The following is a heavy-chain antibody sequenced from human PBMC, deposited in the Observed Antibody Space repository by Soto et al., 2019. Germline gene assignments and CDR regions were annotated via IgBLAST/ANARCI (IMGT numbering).Heavy chain of an antibody. Sequence: SETLSLTCTVSGGSISSGDYYWSWIRQPPGKGLEWIGYIYYSGSTYYNPSLKSRVTISVHTSKNQFSLKLSSVNAADPAVYYCSSLSITMVRGVIITAWFDPWGQGTLVTVSS. V-gene: IGHV4-30-4*01. D-gene: IGHD3-10*01. CDR2: IYYSGST. J-gene: IGHJ5*02. CDR1: GGSISSGDYY. CDR3: SSLSITMVRGVIITAWFDP.